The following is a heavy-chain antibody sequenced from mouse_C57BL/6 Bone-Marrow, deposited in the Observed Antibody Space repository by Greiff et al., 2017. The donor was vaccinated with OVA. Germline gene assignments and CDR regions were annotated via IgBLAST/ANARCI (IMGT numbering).Heavy chain of an antibody. CDR1: GYTFTDYE. CDR2: IDPETGGT. J-gene: IGHJ2*01. CDR3: TRRDDYDDGGYYFDY. D-gene: IGHD2-4*01. Sequence: LVESGAELVRPGASVTLSCKASGYTFTDYEMHWVKQTPVHGLEWIGAIDPETGGTAYNQKFKGKAILTADKSSSTAYMELRSLTSEDSAVYYCTRRDDYDDGGYYFDYWGQGTTLTVSS. V-gene: IGHV1-15*01.